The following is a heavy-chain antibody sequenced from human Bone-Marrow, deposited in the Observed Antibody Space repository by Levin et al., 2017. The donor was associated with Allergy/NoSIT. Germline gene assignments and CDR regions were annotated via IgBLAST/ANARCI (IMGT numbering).Heavy chain of an antibody. J-gene: IGHJ4*02. CDR2: TSHDGNDT. Sequence: PGGSLRLSCAASGFTFNNFPMHWVRQPPGKGLEWMAVTSHDGNDTNYADSVKGRFTISRDNSKNTLYLQMNTLRPEDTAVYFCARGRVTLAFDSWGQGTLLTVSS. D-gene: IGHD2-21*02. V-gene: IGHV3-30-3*01. CDR3: ARGRVTLAFDS. CDR1: GFTFNNFP.